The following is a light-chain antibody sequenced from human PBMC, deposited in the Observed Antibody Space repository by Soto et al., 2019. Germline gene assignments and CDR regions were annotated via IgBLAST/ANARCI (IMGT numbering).Light chain of an antibody. CDR2: KAS. Sequence: DIQMTQSPSTLPASVGDRVTVTCRASQSIRSWLAWYQEKPGKAPKLLISKASLLETGVPSRFSGSGSGTEFTLTISSLQTDDFGTYYCQQYNSHPWTFGQGTKVHIK. V-gene: IGKV1-5*03. CDR3: QQYNSHPWT. J-gene: IGKJ1*01. CDR1: QSIRSW.